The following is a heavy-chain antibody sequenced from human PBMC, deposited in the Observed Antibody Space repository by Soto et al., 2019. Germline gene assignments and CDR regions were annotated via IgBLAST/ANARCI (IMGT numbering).Heavy chain of an antibody. CDR3: ARWWGIHSYGSDY. J-gene: IGHJ4*02. V-gene: IGHV3-48*01. D-gene: IGHD5-18*01. CDR2: ISSSSSTI. CDR1: GFTFSSYS. Sequence: PGGSLRLSCAASGFTFSSYSMNWVRQAPGKGLEWVSYISSSSSTIYYADSVKGRFTISRDNAKNSLYLQMNSLRAEDTAVYYCARWWGIHSYGSDYWGQGTLVTVSS.